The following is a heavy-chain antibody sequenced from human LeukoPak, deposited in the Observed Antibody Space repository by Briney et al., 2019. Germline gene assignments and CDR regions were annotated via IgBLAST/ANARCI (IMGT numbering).Heavy chain of an antibody. CDR2: ISYDRSND. D-gene: IGHD6-13*01. V-gene: IGHV3-30-3*01. Sequence: GGPLRLSCAASGFHFNNYAMHWVRQAPGQGLEWVAVISYDRSNDYYADSVKGRFTISRDNSKNTLYLQMNSLRVEDTAVYYCARDRDRYSSSHHYYYGMDVWGQGTTVTVSS. J-gene: IGHJ6*02. CDR3: ARDRDRYSSSHHYYYGMDV. CDR1: GFHFNNYA.